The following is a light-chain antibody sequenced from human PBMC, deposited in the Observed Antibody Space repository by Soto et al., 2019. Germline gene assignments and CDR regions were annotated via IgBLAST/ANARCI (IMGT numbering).Light chain of an antibody. CDR3: QTWGTGSHVV. CDR1: SGHSSYA. V-gene: IGLV4-69*01. J-gene: IGLJ2*01. Sequence: QSVLTQSPSASASLGASVKLTCTLSSGHSSYAIAWHQQQPEKGPRYLMKLDSDGSHTKGEAIHDRFSGSSSGAERYLTTSSLQSEDEADYYCQTWGTGSHVVFGGGT. CDR2: LDSDGSH.